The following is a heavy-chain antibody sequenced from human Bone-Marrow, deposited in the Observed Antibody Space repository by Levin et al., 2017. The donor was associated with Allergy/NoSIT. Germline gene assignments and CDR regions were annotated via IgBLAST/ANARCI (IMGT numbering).Heavy chain of an antibody. CDR1: GYSFSTYS. Sequence: LGESLKISCQGSGYSFSTYSITWVRQMPGKGLEWMGKIDPDDSYTNYNPSFQGHSTMSVDTSLNTAYLEWSSLKASDTAIYYCARRGPDKIFGLDVWGQGTSVTVSS. D-gene: IGHD1-14*01. CDR2: IDPDDSYT. V-gene: IGHV5-10-1*01. J-gene: IGHJ6*02. CDR3: ARRGPDKIFGLDV.